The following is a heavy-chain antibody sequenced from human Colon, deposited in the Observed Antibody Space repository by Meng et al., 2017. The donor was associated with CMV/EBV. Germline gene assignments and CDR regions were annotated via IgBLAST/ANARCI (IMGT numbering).Heavy chain of an antibody. CDR2: ISDTGDST. V-gene: IGHV3-23*01. CDR3: AKSRGAGPSALNY. CDR1: GLTFTTYW. J-gene: IGHJ4*02. Sequence: GESLKISCVDPGLTFTTYWMTWVRQAPGKGLEWVSVISDTGDSTIYADSVKGRFTISRDNSKNTLYLQMNSLRADDTAVYYCAKSRGAGPSALNYWGQGTLVTVSS. D-gene: IGHD2-2*01.